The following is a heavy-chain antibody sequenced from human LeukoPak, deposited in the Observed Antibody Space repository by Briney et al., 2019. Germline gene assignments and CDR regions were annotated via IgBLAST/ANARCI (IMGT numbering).Heavy chain of an antibody. CDR2: IRFDGSNK. J-gene: IGHJ4*02. Sequence: GGSLRLSCAASGFTFSTYGMHWVRQAPGKGLEWVAFIRFDGSNKYYADSMRGRFTISRDNSKNTLYLQMNSLRAEDTAVYYCARATYESSGYYRYYFDYWGQGTLVTVSS. CDR1: GFTFSTYG. CDR3: ARATYESSGYYRYYFDY. V-gene: IGHV3-30*02. D-gene: IGHD3-22*01.